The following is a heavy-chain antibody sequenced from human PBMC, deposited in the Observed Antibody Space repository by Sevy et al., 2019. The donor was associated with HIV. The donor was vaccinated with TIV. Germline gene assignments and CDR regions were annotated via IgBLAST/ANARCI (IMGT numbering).Heavy chain of an antibody. CDR3: ARWSSSWQTNYYYYYMDV. CDR2: IYYSGST. V-gene: IGHV4-59*01. CDR1: GGSISSYY. Sequence: SETLSLTCTVSGGSISSYYWSWIRQPPGKGLEWIGYIYYSGSTNYNPSLKSRVTISVDTSKNQFSLKLSSVTAADTAVYYCARWSSSWQTNYYYYYMDVWGKGTTVTVSS. J-gene: IGHJ6*03. D-gene: IGHD6-13*01.